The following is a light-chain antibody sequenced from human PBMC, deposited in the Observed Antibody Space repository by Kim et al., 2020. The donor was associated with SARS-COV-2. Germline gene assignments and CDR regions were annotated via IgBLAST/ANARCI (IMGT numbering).Light chain of an antibody. J-gene: IGKJ2*01. CDR2: GAS. CDR1: QSVSSSY. CDR3: QQYGSSLLYT. Sequence: EIVLTQSPGTLSLSPGERATHSCRASQSVSSSYLAWYQQKPGQAPRLLIYGASSRATGIPDRFSGSGSGTDFTLTISRLEPEDFAVYYCQQYGSSLLYTFGQGTKLEI. V-gene: IGKV3-20*01.